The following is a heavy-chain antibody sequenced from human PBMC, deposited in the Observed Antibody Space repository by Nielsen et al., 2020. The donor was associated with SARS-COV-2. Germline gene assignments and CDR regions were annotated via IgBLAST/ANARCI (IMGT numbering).Heavy chain of an antibody. CDR2: IKQDGSET. D-gene: IGHD6-13*01. J-gene: IGHJ4*02. CDR1: GLRFSDFW. Sequence: GESLKISCAASGLRFSDFWMSWVRQAPGKGLEWVANIKQDGSETYYVDSVKGRFTISRDNAKNSVYLQMNSLRVEDTALYYCARDYSSTWYVRMDSWGQGTLVTVSS. CDR3: ARDYSSTWYVRMDS. V-gene: IGHV3-7*05.